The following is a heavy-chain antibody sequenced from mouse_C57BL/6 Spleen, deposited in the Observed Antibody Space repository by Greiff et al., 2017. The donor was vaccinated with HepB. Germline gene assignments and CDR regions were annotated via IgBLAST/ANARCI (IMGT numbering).Heavy chain of an antibody. CDR2: ISDGGSYT. V-gene: IGHV5-4*01. Sequence: EVQRVESGGGLVKPGGSLKLSCAASGFTFSSYAMSWVRQTPEKRLEWVATISDGGSYTYYPDNVKGRFTISRDNAKNNLYLQMSHLKSEDTAMYYCAREGYDYDPGYFDYWGQGTTLTVSS. J-gene: IGHJ2*01. CDR3: AREGYDYDPGYFDY. D-gene: IGHD2-4*01. CDR1: GFTFSSYA.